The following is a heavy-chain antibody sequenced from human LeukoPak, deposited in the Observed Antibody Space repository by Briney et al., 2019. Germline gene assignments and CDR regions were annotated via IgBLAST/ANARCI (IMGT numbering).Heavy chain of an antibody. CDR1: GGTFSSYA. CDR3: ARCGGDTAMVTNHFDY. CDR2: IIPILGIA. Sequence: SVKVSCKASGGTFSSYAISWVRQAPGQGLEWMGRIIPILGIANYAQKFQGRVTITADKSTSTAYMELSSLRSEDTAVYYCARCGGDTAMVTNHFDYWGQGTLVTVSS. D-gene: IGHD5-18*01. J-gene: IGHJ4*02. V-gene: IGHV1-69*04.